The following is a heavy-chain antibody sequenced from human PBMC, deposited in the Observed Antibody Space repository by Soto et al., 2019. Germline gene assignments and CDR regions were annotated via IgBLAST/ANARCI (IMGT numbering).Heavy chain of an antibody. CDR2: IIPIFGTA. V-gene: IGHV1-69*01. D-gene: IGHD3-10*01. CDR3: ARDRGFGVFPFDY. CDR1: GGTFSSYA. Sequence: QVQLVQSGAEVKKPGSSVKVSCKASGGTFSSYAISWVRQAPGQGLEWMGGIIPIFGTANYAQKFQGRVTFSAGESTSTAYMELSSLSSEHTAVYYCARDRGFGVFPFDYWGQGTLVTVSS. J-gene: IGHJ4*02.